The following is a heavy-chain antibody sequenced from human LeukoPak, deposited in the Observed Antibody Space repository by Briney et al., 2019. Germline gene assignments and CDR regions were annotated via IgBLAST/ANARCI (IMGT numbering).Heavy chain of an antibody. V-gene: IGHV5-51*01. D-gene: IGHD3-22*01. CDR3: ARVIYGSSGFDAFDI. CDR2: IYPGDSDT. Sequence: GESLKISCKGSGYSFTSYWIGWVRQMPGKGLEWMGIIYPGDSDTRYSPSFQGQVTISADKSISTAYLQWSSLKASDTAMYYCARVIYGSSGFDAFDIWGQGTMVTVSS. CDR1: GYSFTSYW. J-gene: IGHJ3*02.